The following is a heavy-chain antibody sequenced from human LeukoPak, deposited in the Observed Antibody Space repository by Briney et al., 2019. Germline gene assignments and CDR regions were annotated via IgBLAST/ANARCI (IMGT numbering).Heavy chain of an antibody. V-gene: IGHV5-51*01. CDR3: ARADGTMVRGQALDY. CDR2: IYPGDSDT. J-gene: IGHJ4*02. D-gene: IGHD3-10*01. Sequence: GESLKISCKGSGYSFTSYWIGWVRQMPGKGLEWMGIIYPGDSDTRYSPSFQGQVTISADKSISTAYLQWSSLKASDTAMYYCARADGTMVRGQALDYWGQGTLVTVSS. CDR1: GYSFTSYW.